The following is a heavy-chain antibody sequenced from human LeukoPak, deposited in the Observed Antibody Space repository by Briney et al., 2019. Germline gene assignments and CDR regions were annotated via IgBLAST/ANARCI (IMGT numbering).Heavy chain of an antibody. CDR3: AKEAYTIFGVVIPYYYYYMDV. V-gene: IGHV3-30*02. D-gene: IGHD3-3*01. CDR2: IRYDGSNK. Sequence: GGSLRLSCAASGFTFSSYVMHWVRQAPGKGLEWVAFIRYDGSNKYYADSVKGRFTISRDNSKNTLYLQMNSLRAEDTAVYYCAKEAYTIFGVVIPYYYYYMDVWGKGTTVTVSS. CDR1: GFTFSSYV. J-gene: IGHJ6*03.